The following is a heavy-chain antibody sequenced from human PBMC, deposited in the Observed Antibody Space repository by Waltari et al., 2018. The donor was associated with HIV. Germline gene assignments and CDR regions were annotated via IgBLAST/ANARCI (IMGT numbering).Heavy chain of an antibody. CDR1: GYSFTSYW. CDR3: ARSRSYYYDSSGYLGY. D-gene: IGHD3-22*01. V-gene: IGHV5-51*03. CDR2: IYPGDSDT. Sequence: EVQLVQSGAEVKKPGASLKISCKGSGYSFTSYWIGWVRQMPGKGLEWMGLIYPGDSDTRYSPSFQGHVTISADKSISTAYLQWSSLKASDTAMYYCARSRSYYYDSSGYLGYWGQGTLVTVSS. J-gene: IGHJ4*02.